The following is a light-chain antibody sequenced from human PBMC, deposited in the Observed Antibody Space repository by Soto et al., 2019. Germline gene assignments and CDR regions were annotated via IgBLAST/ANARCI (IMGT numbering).Light chain of an antibody. J-gene: IGLJ2*01. CDR3: CSYASSITFWVL. V-gene: IGLV2-23*02. Sequence: QSALTQPASVSGSPGQSITISCTGSSKDVGSYNLVYWYQQYSGKAPKLMIFEDSKRPSGVSSRFSGSKSGNSASLTISGLQAEDEAHYYCCSYASSITFWVLFGGGTKLTVL. CDR2: EDS. CDR1: SKDVGSYNL.